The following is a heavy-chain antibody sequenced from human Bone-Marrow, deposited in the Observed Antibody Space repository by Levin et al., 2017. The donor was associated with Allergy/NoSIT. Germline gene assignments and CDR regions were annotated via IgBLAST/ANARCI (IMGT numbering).Heavy chain of an antibody. Sequence: GGSLRLSCSATGFDFSRYGMHWVRQAPGKGLEWLTLITSDGDNTYYLDSVKGRFTISRDNSRNTLYLDMNNLTEKDTAVYYCAKDARGRAFFGDLDFWGQGTKVIVSS. CDR3: AKDARGRAFFGDLDF. CDR2: ITSDGDNT. D-gene: IGHD3-16*01. J-gene: IGHJ3*01. V-gene: IGHV3-30*18. CDR1: GFDFSRYG.